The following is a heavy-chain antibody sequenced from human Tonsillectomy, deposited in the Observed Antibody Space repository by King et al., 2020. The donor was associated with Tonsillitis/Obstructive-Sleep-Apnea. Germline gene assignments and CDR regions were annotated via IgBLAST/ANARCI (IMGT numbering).Heavy chain of an antibody. CDR1: GYTFTNST. D-gene: IGHD2-2*01. CDR2: INTNTGNP. J-gene: IGHJ5*02. V-gene: IGHV7-4-1*02. CDR3: AREVVVEPAPYGWFDP. Sequence: QLVQSGSELKKPGASVKVSCEASGYTFTNSTLHWVRQAPGQGLEWMGWINTNTGNPTYAQGFTGRFVFSLDPPVSTAYLPNSSPKAEDAAVYYCAREVVVEPAPYGWFDPWGQGTLVTVSS.